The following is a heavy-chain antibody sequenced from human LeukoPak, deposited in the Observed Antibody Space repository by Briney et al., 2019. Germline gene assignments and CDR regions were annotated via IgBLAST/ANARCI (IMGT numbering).Heavy chain of an antibody. CDR1: GYTFTNYG. D-gene: IGHD2-2*01. Sequence: ASVQVSCKASGYTFTNYGISWVRQAPGQGLEWMAWISANNGETRYAQNLQGRLTMTTDTSTSTAYMELRSLRPDDTAVYYCARVPPSAHQLLSSDYWGQGTQVTVSS. CDR2: ISANNGET. V-gene: IGHV1-18*04. J-gene: IGHJ4*02. CDR3: ARVPPSAHQLLSSDY.